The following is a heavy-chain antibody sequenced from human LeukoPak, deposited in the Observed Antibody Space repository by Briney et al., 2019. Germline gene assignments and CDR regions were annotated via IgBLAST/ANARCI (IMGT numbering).Heavy chain of an antibody. Sequence: GRSLRLSCAASGFTFSSYAMHWVRQAPGKGLEWVAVISYDGSNKYYADSVKGRFTISRDNSKNTLYLQMNSLRAEDTAVYYCARIGGTDCSSTGCLYGMDVWGQGTTVTVSS. D-gene: IGHD2-2*01. CDR1: GFTFSSYA. CDR2: ISYDGSNK. CDR3: ARIGGTDCSSTGCLYGMDV. J-gene: IGHJ6*02. V-gene: IGHV3-30-3*01.